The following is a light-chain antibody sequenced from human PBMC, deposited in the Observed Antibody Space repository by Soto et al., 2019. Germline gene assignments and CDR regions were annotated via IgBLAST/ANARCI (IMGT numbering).Light chain of an antibody. J-gene: IGKJ1*01. CDR2: AAS. CDR3: QQSYSVPWT. V-gene: IGKV1-39*01. CDR1: QSISTF. Sequence: DIQMTQSPSSLSASVGDRVTIICRASQSISTFLNWYQQIPGKAPKVLIYAASSLQSGVPSRFSGSGSGTDFTLTSSSLQPDDFATDYCQQSYSVPWTVGQGTKVELK.